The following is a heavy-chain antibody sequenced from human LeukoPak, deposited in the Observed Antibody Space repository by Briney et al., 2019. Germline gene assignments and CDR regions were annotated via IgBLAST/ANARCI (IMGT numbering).Heavy chain of an antibody. CDR3: AKDYAIAARPLDY. D-gene: IGHD6-6*01. CDR1: GFTVSSNY. V-gene: IGHV3-53*01. J-gene: IGHJ4*02. CDR2: IYSGGST. Sequence: GGSLRLSCAASGFTVSSNYMSWVRQAPGKGLEWVSVIYSGGSTYYADSVKGRFTISRDNSKNTLYLQMNSLRAEDTAVYYCAKDYAIAARPLDYWGQGTLVTVSS.